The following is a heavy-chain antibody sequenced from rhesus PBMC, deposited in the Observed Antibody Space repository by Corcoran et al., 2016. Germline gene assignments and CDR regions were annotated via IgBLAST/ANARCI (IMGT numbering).Heavy chain of an antibody. CDR1: GGSISSNY. J-gene: IGHJ4*01. Sequence: QVQLQESGPGLVKPSETLSLTCAVSGGSISSNYWSWIRQAPGKGLEWIGRSNGSGGSTDYNPPLTSRFPISTDTSKNPFSLKLSSVTAADTAVYYCARVYSSGPTHFDYWGQGVLVTVSS. CDR2: SNGSGGST. V-gene: IGHV4-160*01. D-gene: IGHD6-31*01. CDR3: ARVYSSGPTHFDY.